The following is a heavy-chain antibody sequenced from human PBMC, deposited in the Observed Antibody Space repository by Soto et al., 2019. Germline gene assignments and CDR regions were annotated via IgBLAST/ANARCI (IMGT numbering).Heavy chain of an antibody. V-gene: IGHV4-59*01. CDR1: GGSISSYY. J-gene: IGHJ5*02. D-gene: IGHD6-6*01. CDR2: IYYSGST. Sequence: SETLSLTCTVSGGSISSYYWSWIRQPPGKGLEWIGYIYYSGSTNYNPSLKSRVTISVDTSKNQFSLKLSSVTAADTAVCYCARGLEYSSSSWFDPWGQGTLVTVSS. CDR3: ARGLEYSSSSWFDP.